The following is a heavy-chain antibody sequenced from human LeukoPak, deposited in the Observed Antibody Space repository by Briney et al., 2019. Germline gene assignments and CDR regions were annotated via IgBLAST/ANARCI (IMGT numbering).Heavy chain of an antibody. CDR3: ARPSGATPFKRFDY. CDR2: IDHSGST. Sequence: SETLSLTCTVSGGSISSSGYFWGWIRQPPGKGLEWIGSIDHSGSTYYNPSLKGRVSISADTSKNQFSLKVSSVAAADTAMYYCARPSGATPFKRFDYWGQGALVTVSS. CDR1: GGSISSSGYF. D-gene: IGHD1-26*01. J-gene: IGHJ4*02. V-gene: IGHV4-39*07.